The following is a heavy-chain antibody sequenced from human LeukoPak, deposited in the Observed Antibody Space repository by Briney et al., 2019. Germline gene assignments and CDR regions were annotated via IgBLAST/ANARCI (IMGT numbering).Heavy chain of an antibody. D-gene: IGHD4/OR15-4a*01. CDR2: IYYSGST. Sequence: PSETLSLTCTVSGGSISSGGYYWSWIRQHPGKGLEWIGYIYYSGSTYYNPSLKSRVTISVDTSKNQFSLKLSSVTAADTAVYYCARVGLKNYYYGMDVWGQGTTVTVSS. CDR1: GGSISSGGYY. V-gene: IGHV4-31*03. CDR3: ARVGLKNYYYGMDV. J-gene: IGHJ6*02.